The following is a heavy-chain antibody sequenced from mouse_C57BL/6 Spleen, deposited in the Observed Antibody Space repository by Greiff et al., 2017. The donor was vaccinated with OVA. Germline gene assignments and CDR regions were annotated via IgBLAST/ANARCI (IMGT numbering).Heavy chain of an antibody. CDR2: INPSTGGT. V-gene: IGHV1-42*01. CDR1: GYSFTGYY. Sequence: VQLQQSGPELVKPGASVKISCKASGYSFTGYYMNWVKQSPEKSLEWIGEINPSTGGTTYNQKFKAKATLTVDKSSSTAYMQLKSLTSEDSAVYYCARLGGNYGFDYWGQGTTLTVSS. D-gene: IGHD2-1*01. J-gene: IGHJ2*01. CDR3: ARLGGNYGFDY.